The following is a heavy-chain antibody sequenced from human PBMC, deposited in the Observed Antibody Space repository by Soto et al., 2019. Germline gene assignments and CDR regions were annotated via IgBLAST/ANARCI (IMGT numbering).Heavy chain of an antibody. J-gene: IGHJ3*02. V-gene: IGHV1-69*13. CDR1: GGTFSSDA. CDR2: IIPIFGTA. D-gene: IGHD5-12*01. CDR3: ARDRDIVATIRLYAFDI. Sequence: SVKVSCKASGGTFSSDAISWVRQAPGQGLEWMGGIIPIFGTANYAQKFQGRVTITADESTSTAYMELSSLRSEDTAVYYCARDRDIVATIRLYAFDIWGQGTMVTVSS.